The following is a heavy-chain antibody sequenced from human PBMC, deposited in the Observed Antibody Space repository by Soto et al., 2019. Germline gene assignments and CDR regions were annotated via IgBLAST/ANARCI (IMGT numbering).Heavy chain of an antibody. V-gene: IGHV4-31*03. CDR2: IYYSGST. J-gene: IGHJ6*02. Sequence: SETLCLTCTFSGGSISSGGYYLSWIRQHPGKGLEWIGYIYYSGSTYYNPSLKSRVTISVDKSKNQFSLKLSSVTAADTAVYYCARARNDILTGPYGMDVWGQGTTVTVSS. CDR1: GGSISSGGYY. CDR3: ARARNDILTGPYGMDV. D-gene: IGHD3-9*01.